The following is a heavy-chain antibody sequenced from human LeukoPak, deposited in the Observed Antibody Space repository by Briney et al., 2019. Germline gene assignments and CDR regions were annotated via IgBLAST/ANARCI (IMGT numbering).Heavy chain of an antibody. CDR3: ARDRGGDAFDI. Sequence: ASVKVSCKASGYTFTANYMHWVRQAPGQGLECMGWINPNSGGTKYAQNFQGRVTMTRDTSISTAYMELSGLRSDDTAVYYCARDRGGDAFDIWGQGTMVTVSS. D-gene: IGHD3-10*01. CDR2: INPNSGGT. CDR1: GYTFTANY. V-gene: IGHV1-2*02. J-gene: IGHJ3*02.